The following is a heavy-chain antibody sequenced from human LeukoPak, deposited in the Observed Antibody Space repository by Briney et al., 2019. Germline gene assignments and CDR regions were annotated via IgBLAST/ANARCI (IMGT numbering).Heavy chain of an antibody. D-gene: IGHD2-15*01. CDR1: GFTFSSYE. J-gene: IGHJ6*03. CDR2: ISSSGSTI. Sequence: GGSLRLSCAASGFTFSSYEMNWVCQAPGKGLEWVSYISSSGSTIYYADSVKGRFTISRDNSKNTLYLQMNSLRAEDTAIYYCAKNGDRGAYCTGGTCYPYFYYYMDVWGKGTTVTVSS. CDR3: AKNGDRGAYCTGGTCYPYFYYYMDV. V-gene: IGHV3-48*03.